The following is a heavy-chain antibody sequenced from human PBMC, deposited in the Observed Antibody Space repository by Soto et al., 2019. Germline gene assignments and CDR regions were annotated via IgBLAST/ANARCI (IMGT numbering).Heavy chain of an antibody. CDR1: GYSLTSYF. V-gene: IGHV1-46*01. D-gene: IGHD4-17*01. Sequence: QVQLVQSGAEVKEPGASVKVSCKASGYSLTSYFMHWVRQAPGQGLEWMGIINPSGGRPTYAQRCRGRVPMTNETSTSTVHMELSSLRSEATAVYYCARIVRDDYGDYSAYGMDIWGQGTTVTVPS. CDR3: ARIVRDDYGDYSAYGMDI. CDR2: INPSGGRP. J-gene: IGHJ6*02.